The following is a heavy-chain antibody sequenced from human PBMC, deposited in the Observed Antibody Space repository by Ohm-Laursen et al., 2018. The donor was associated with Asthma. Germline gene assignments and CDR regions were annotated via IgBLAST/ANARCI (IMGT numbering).Heavy chain of an antibody. CDR3: ATYNQYNAFDL. V-gene: IGHV3-15*01. CDR1: GFAFSNIC. J-gene: IGHJ3*01. Sequence: SLRLSCAASGFAFSNICMNWVRQSPGKGLEWVGRITSERSGGTRAYAAPVKDRFTISRDDSKTTLYLQMNSLETEDTAVYFCATYNQYNAFDLWGQGTMVTVSS. D-gene: IGHD1-14*01. CDR2: ITSERSGGTR.